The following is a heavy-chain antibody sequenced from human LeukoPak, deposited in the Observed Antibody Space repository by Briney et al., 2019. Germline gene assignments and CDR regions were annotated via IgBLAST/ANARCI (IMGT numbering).Heavy chain of an antibody. CDR3: TRGPSFYDTSGYYPALYFRD. Sequence: GGSLRLSCIGSGLNFGDYAMSWVRQAPGKGLEWVGFIRSNTYGGTAEYAASVTGRFTISRDESKSIAYLQMNSLKTEDTAVYYCTRGPSFYDTSGYYPALYFRDWGLGTLVTVSS. CDR2: IRSNTYGGTA. V-gene: IGHV3-49*04. J-gene: IGHJ1*01. D-gene: IGHD3-22*01. CDR1: GLNFGDYA.